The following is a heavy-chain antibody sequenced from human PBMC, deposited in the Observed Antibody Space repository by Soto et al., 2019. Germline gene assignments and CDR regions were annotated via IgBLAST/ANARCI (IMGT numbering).Heavy chain of an antibody. CDR1: GFTFSSYG. Sequence: GGSLRLSCAASGFTFSSYGMHWVRQAPGKGLEWVAVISYDGSNKYYADSVKGRFTISGDNSKNTLYLQMNSLRAEDTAVYYCAKDPQYSYGLTSSRPGENWFDPWGQGTLVTVSS. V-gene: IGHV3-30*18. D-gene: IGHD5-18*01. CDR2: ISYDGSNK. J-gene: IGHJ5*02. CDR3: AKDPQYSYGLTSSRPGENWFDP.